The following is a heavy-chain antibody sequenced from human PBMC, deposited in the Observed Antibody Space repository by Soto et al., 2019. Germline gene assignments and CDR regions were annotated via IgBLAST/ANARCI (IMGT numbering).Heavy chain of an antibody. CDR1: GGTCSSYA. CDR3: VRVVAIPGYPDN. D-gene: IGHD5-12*01. CDR2: IVPIVDTS. J-gene: IGHJ4*02. V-gene: IGHV1-69*12. Sequence: QVQLVQSGAEVRQPASSVKVSCKTSGGTCSSYAISWVRQAPGQGLEWMGGIVPIVDTSPYAQKFQGRVTITADESTSTVYMELSSLRSDDTAVYYCVRVVAIPGYPDNWGQGTLVTVSS.